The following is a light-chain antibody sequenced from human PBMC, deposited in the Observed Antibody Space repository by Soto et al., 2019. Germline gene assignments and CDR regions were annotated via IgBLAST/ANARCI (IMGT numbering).Light chain of an antibody. J-gene: IGLJ3*02. V-gene: IGLV1-40*01. CDR1: SSNIGAGYD. CDR2: GNR. Sequence: QSVLTQPPSVSGAPGQRVTISCTGNSSNIGAGYDVHWYQQIPGAAPKLVIFGNRNRPSGVPERFSGSKSGTYASLAITGLQAEDEGDYYCQAYDYSLTASVFGGGTQLTVL. CDR3: QAYDYSLTASV.